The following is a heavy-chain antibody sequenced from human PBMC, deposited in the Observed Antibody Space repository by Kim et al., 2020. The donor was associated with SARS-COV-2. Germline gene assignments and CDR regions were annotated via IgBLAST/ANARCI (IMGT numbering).Heavy chain of an antibody. CDR2: IYHAGYT. CDR3: AKHNDYSFYI. D-gene: IGHD4-17*01. CDR1: GGSITNNNW. V-gene: IGHV4-4*02. Sequence: SETLSLTCAVSGGSITNNNWWSWVRQPPGKGLEWIGEIYHAGYTNYNPSLKSRVIMSVDESENQVSLRLNSVTAADTALYYCAKHNDYSFYILGQWTLVT. J-gene: IGHJ3*02.